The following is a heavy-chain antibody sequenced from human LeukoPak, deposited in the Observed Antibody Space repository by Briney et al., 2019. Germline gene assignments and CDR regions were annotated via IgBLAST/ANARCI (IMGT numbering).Heavy chain of an antibody. CDR2: INPSSGGT. V-gene: IGHV1-2*02. D-gene: IGHD6-19*01. CDR1: GYTFTGYY. J-gene: IGHJ4*02. Sequence: ASVKVSCKASGYTFTGYYMHWVRQAPGQGLEWMGWINPSSGGTNYAQKFQGRVTMTRDTSISTAYMELSRLRSDDTAVYYCAREGDIAVAGTFDYWGQGTLVTVSP. CDR3: AREGDIAVAGTFDY.